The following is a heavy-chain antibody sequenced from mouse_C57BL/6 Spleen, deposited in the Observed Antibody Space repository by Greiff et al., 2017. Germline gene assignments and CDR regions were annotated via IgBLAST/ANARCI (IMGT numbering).Heavy chain of an antibody. CDR3: ARETHGYDGGSARDY. J-gene: IGHJ4*01. CDR2: INPNNGGT. CDR1: GYTFTDYN. V-gene: IGHV1-18*01. Sequence: VQLQQSGPELVKPGASVKIPCKASGYTFTDYNMDWVKQSHGKSLEWIGDINPNNGGTIYNQKFKGKATLTVDKSSSTAYMEVRSLTSEDTAVYYCARETHGYDGGSARDYWGQGTSVTVTS. D-gene: IGHD2-2*01.